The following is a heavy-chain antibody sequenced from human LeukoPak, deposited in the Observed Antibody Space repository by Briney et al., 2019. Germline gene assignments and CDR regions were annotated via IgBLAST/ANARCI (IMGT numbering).Heavy chain of an antibody. V-gene: IGHV1-3*01. Sequence: ASVKVSCKASGYTLTSYAMHWVRQAPGQRLEWMGWINAGNGNTKYSQKFQGRVTITRDTSASTAYMELSSLRSEDTAVYYCARWGYCSSTSCDSHYFDYWGQGTLVTVSS. CDR2: INAGNGNT. D-gene: IGHD2-2*01. J-gene: IGHJ4*02. CDR3: ARWGYCSSTSCDSHYFDY. CDR1: GYTLTSYA.